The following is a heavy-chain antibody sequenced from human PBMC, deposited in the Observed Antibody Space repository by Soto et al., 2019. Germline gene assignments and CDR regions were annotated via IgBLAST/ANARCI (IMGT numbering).Heavy chain of an antibody. CDR1: GGSFSGYY. CDR3: ASSNIAATGFYYYGMDV. CDR2: INHSGST. Sequence: PSETLSLTCTVSGGSFSGYYWSWIRQPPGKGLEWIGEINHSGSTNYNPSLKSRVTISVDTSKNQFSLKLSSVTAADTAVYYCASSNIAATGFYYYGMDVWGRGTTVTVSS. J-gene: IGHJ6*02. V-gene: IGHV4-34*01. D-gene: IGHD6-13*01.